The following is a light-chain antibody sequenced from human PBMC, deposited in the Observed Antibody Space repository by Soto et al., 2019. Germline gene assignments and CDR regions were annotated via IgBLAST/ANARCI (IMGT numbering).Light chain of an antibody. CDR3: LQSYSSPFT. Sequence: DIQMTQSPSSLSASVGDRVTITCRASQSISSYLNWYQQKPGKAPNLLIYASSSLQSGVPAKFSGSGSGTDFTLTISRLQHEDFATYYCLQSYSSPFTFGPGTKVDIK. CDR2: ASS. V-gene: IGKV1-39*01. J-gene: IGKJ3*01. CDR1: QSISSY.